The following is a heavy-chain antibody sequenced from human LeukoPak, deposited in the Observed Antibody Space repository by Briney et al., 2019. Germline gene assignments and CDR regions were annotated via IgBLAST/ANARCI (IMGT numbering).Heavy chain of an antibody. D-gene: IGHD2-2*01. CDR1: GYTFSSHG. J-gene: IGHJ4*02. CDR3: ARDRYCSSTSCASFDY. CDR2: ISAYNGNT. V-gene: IGHV1-18*01. Sequence: GPGKGSFKASGYTFSSHGISWGRQGPGQGLEVIGWISAYNGNTNYAQKLQGRVTMTTDTSTSTAYMELRSLRSDDTAVYYCARDRYCSSTSCASFDYWGQGTLVTVSS.